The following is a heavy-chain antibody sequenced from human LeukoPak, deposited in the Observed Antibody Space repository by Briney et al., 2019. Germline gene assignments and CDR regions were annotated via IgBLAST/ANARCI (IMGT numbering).Heavy chain of an antibody. D-gene: IGHD3-22*01. J-gene: IGHJ4*02. V-gene: IGHV1-18*01. CDR1: GYTFTSYG. CDR2: ISAYNGNT. CDR3: ARSLGYYYDSSGYFPSDY. Sequence: ASVKVSCKASGYTFTSYGISWVRQAPGQGLEWMGWISAYNGNTNYAQKLQGRVTMTTDTSTSTAYMELRSLRSDDTAVYYCARSLGYYYDSSGYFPSDYWGQGTLVTVSS.